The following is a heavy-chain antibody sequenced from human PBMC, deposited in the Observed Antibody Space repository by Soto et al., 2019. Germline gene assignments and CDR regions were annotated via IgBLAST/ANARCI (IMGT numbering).Heavy chain of an antibody. CDR1: VFTSSDEN. V-gene: IGHV3-21*06. D-gene: IGHD2-2*01. CDR3: ARDSDCHSTSCFFPPHV. CDR2: ISGGGSYI. J-gene: IGHJ6*02. Sequence: GGSLRLSCLSSVFTSSDENMSRLGQVPGKGLEWVSGISGGGSYIFYADSVQGRFSISRDNAKNSLFLEMNSLRVEDTAVYYCARDSDCHSTSCFFPPHVWGQGTTVTVSS.